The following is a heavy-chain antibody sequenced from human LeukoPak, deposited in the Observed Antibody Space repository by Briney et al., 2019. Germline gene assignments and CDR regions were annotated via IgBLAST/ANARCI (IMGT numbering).Heavy chain of an antibody. CDR3: AREHWDLDY. Sequence: PGGSLRLFCAACGFPFKKYAMTWVPQAPGKGLEWDSGNSGSGASTYGGDSVKDRLTNDRDISENTLYVQRNSLRVGDAAIYYCAREHWDLDYWVQGSLVTVCS. D-gene: IGHD7-27*01. J-gene: IGHJ4*02. CDR1: GFPFKKYA. V-gene: IGHV3-23*01. CDR2: NSGSGAST.